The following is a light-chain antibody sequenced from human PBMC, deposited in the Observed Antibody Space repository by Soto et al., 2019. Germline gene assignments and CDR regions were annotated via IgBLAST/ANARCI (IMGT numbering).Light chain of an antibody. J-gene: IGKJ1*01. CDR3: QQYKSWPT. V-gene: IGKV1-5*03. Sequence: IQMTQSPSTLSSSVGDRVTITCRASQSISSWLAWYQQKPGKAPKLLIYKASSLESGVPSRFSGSGSGTEFTLTINSLLSEDFGVYYCQQYKSWPTFGQGTKVDIK. CDR1: QSISSW. CDR2: KAS.